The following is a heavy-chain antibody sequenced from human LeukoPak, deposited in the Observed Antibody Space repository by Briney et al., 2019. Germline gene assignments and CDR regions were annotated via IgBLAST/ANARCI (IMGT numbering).Heavy chain of an antibody. J-gene: IGHJ4*02. CDR1: GYTFTDYY. D-gene: IGHD3-22*01. V-gene: IGHV1-69-2*01. Sequence: ASVKISCKVSGYTFTDYYMHWVQQAPGKGLEWMGLVDPEDGETIYAEKFQGRVTITADTSTDTAYMELSSLRSEDTAVYYCARDALYYYDSSGYYHLDYWGQGTLVTVSS. CDR3: ARDALYYYDSSGYYHLDY. CDR2: VDPEDGET.